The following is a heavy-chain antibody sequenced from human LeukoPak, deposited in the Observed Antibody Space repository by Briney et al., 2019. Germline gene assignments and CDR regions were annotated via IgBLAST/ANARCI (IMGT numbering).Heavy chain of an antibody. CDR2: IYYSGST. J-gene: IGHJ4*02. CDR3: ARRYYDSSGRPFDN. V-gene: IGHV4-59*12. Sequence: SETLSLTCTVSGGSISSYYWSWIRQPPGKGLEWIGYIYYSGSTNYNPSLKSRVTISVDTSKNQFSLKLSSVTAADTAVYYCARRYYDSSGRPFDNWGQGTLVTVSS. CDR1: GGSISSYY. D-gene: IGHD3-22*01.